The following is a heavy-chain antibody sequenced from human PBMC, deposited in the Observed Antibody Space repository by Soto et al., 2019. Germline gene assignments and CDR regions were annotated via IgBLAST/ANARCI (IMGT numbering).Heavy chain of an antibody. CDR2: IYYSGST. V-gene: IGHV4-39*01. Sequence: SETLSLTCTVSGGSISSSSYYWCWIRQPPGKGLEWIGSIYYSGSTYYNPSLKSRVTISVDTSKNQFSLKLSSVTAADTAVYYCARRYCGGDCYGLGYYYYYGMDVWGQGTTVTVS. CDR3: ARRYCGGDCYGLGYYYYYGMDV. CDR1: GGSISSSSYY. J-gene: IGHJ6*02. D-gene: IGHD2-21*02.